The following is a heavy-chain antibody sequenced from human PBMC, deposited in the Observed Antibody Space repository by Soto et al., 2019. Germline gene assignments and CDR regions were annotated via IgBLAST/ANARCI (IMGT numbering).Heavy chain of an antibody. CDR1: VYNFTSYA. V-gene: IGHV1-3*01. CDR2: INAGNGNT. J-gene: IGHJ4*02. CDR3: ASDVAAADY. Sequence: QVHLVQSGAEAKKPGASVKVSCKDSVYNFTSYAIQWVRHAPGQRLEWMGWINAGNGNTKYSQKFQGRVTITRDTSASTAYMELSSLRSEDTAVYDCASDVAAADYWGQGTLVTVSS. D-gene: IGHD6-13*01.